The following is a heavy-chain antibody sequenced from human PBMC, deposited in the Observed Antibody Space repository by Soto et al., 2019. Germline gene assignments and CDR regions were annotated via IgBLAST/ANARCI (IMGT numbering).Heavy chain of an antibody. Sequence: EVQLVESGGGLVKPGESLRLSCVVSGFTFSSYGMNWVRQATGKGLEWVSSISGSSSYIYYADSVKGRFTISRDNAKNSLYLQMNSLRAEDTAVYYCARETFGPWGQGTLVTVSS. CDR2: ISGSSSYI. J-gene: IGHJ4*02. D-gene: IGHD3-3*01. CDR1: GFTFSSYG. V-gene: IGHV3-21*01. CDR3: ARETFGP.